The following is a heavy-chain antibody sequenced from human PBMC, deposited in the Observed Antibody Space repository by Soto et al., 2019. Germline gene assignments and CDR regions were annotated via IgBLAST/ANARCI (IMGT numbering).Heavy chain of an antibody. CDR1: GFTFSSYG. Sequence: PGGSLRLSCAASGFTFSSYGMHWVRQAPGKGLEWVAVISYDGFSRDHADSVKGRFTISRDNSKKMLYLQMNSLRAEDTAMYYCAKGSTTFGVLIPDYSDYWGQGIQVTV. CDR3: AKGSTTFGVLIPDYSDY. D-gene: IGHD3-3*01. CDR2: ISYDGFSR. V-gene: IGHV3-30*18. J-gene: IGHJ4*02.